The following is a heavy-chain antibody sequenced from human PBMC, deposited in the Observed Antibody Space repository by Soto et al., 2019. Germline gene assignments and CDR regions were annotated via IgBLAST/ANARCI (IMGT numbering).Heavy chain of an antibody. CDR2: INHSGST. J-gene: IGHJ3*02. D-gene: IGHD5-18*01. Sequence: SETLSLTSAVYGGSFSGYYWSWIRQPPGKGLEWIGEINHSGSTNYNPSLKSRVTISVDTSKNQFSLKLSSVTAADTAVYYCARPGYSYGSDAFDIWGQGTMVTVSS. V-gene: IGHV4-34*01. CDR3: ARPGYSYGSDAFDI. CDR1: GGSFSGYY.